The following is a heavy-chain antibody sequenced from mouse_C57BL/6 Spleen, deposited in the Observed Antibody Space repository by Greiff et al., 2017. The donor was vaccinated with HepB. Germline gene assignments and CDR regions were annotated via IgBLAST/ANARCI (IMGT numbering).Heavy chain of an antibody. CDR2: INPSSGYT. CDR3: ATGYYAMDD. Sequence: QVQLKESGAELAKPGASVKLSCKASGYTFTSYWMHWVKQRPGQGLEWIGYINPSSGYTKYNQKFKVKATLTADKSSSTAYMQLSSLTYEDSAVYYCATGYYAMDDWGQGTSVTVSS. V-gene: IGHV1-7*01. J-gene: IGHJ4*01. CDR1: GYTFTSYW.